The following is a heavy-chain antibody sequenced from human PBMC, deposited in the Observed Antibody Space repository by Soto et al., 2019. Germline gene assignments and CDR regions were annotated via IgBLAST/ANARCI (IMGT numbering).Heavy chain of an antibody. CDR1: DFSISNAW. V-gene: IGHV3-15*07. D-gene: IGHD2-15*01. J-gene: IGHJ6*02. CDR2: IKTRSEGEAT. Sequence: VQLVESGGGLVKPGGSLRLSCAASDFSISNAWMNWVRQAPGKGLEWVGRIKTRSEGEATDYAAPLKDRFTISRDDSKNTLFLQMNSLKTEDTAVYYCTTGSVEGVWGQGATVIVSS. CDR3: TTGSVEGV.